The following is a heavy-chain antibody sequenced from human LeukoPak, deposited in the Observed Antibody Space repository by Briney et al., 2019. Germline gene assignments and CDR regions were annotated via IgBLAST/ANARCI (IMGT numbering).Heavy chain of an antibody. J-gene: IGHJ3*02. CDR1: GGSISRYY. D-gene: IGHD3-22*01. Sequence: SETLSLTCTVSGGSISRYYWSWIRQPPGKGLEWIGDIYYSGSTIYNPSLQSRVTISVDTSKTQFSLKLTSLTAADTAIYYCARLYYDTSGYSAAFDIWGQGTVVTVSS. CDR3: ARLYYDTSGYSAAFDI. V-gene: IGHV4-59*08. CDR2: IYYSGST.